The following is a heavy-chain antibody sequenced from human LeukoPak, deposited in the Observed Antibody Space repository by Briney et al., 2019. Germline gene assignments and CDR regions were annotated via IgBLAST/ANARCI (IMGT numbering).Heavy chain of an antibody. Sequence: SETLSLPCTVSGGSICSYYWSWIRRPAGKGLEWIGRIYTSGSTNYNPSLTSRVTMSLDTSKNQFSLKLSSVTAADTAMYYCARFDGYSNALDYWGQGTLVTVSS. J-gene: IGHJ4*02. CDR2: IYTSGST. D-gene: IGHD5-18*01. V-gene: IGHV4-4*07. CDR1: GGSICSYY. CDR3: ARFDGYSNALDY.